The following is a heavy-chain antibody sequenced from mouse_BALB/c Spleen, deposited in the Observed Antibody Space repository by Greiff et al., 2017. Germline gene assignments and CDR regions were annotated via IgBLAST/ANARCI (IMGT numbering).Heavy chain of an antibody. V-gene: IGHV1S56*01. Sequence: QVQLQQSGPELVKPGASVKMSCKASGYTFTRYYIHWVKQRPGQGLEWIGWIYPGDGSTKYNEKFKGKTTLTADKSSSTAYMLLSSLTSEDSAIYCCARDGNYDAMDYWGQGTSVTVAS. CDR1: GYTFTRYY. CDR3: ARDGNYDAMDY. D-gene: IGHD2-1*01. CDR2: IYPGDGST. J-gene: IGHJ4*01.